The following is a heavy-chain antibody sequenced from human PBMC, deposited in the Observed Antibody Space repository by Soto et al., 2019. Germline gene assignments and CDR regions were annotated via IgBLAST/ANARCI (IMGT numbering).Heavy chain of an antibody. J-gene: IGHJ4*02. CDR3: ARVLWFGELFPTYYFDY. Sequence: PGGSLRLSCAASGFTFSSYSMNWVRQAPGKGLEWVSYISSSSTIYYADSVRGRFTISRDNAKNSLYLQMNSLRDEDTAVYYCARVLWFGELFPTYYFDYWGQGTLVTVST. CDR1: GFTFSSYS. V-gene: IGHV3-48*02. CDR2: ISSSSTI. D-gene: IGHD3-10*01.